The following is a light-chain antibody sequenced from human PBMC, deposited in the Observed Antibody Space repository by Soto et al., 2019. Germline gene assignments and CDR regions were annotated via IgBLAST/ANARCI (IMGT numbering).Light chain of an antibody. CDR2: TNN. Sequence: QSVLTQPPSAAGTPGQRVTISCSGSSSNIGRNIVNWYQHLPGTAPKLLISTNNQRPSGVPDRFSDSRSGTSASLAISGLQSEDEADYYCASWDDSLQTCVFGGGTKLTVL. CDR1: SSNIGRNI. J-gene: IGLJ3*02. CDR3: ASWDDSLQTCV. V-gene: IGLV1-44*01.